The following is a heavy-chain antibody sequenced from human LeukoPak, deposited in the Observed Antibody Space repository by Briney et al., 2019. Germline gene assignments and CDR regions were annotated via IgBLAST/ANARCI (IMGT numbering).Heavy chain of an antibody. Sequence: GSSVKVSCKASGGTFSSYTISWVRQAPGQGLEWMGRIIPILGMANYAQKFQGRVTITADKSTSTAYMELSSLRSEDTAVYYCARDLPQVRRGYYYYMDVWGKGTTVTVSS. CDR2: IIPILGMA. D-gene: IGHD3-10*01. V-gene: IGHV1-69*04. J-gene: IGHJ6*03. CDR3: ARDLPQVRRGYYYYMDV. CDR1: GGTFSSYT.